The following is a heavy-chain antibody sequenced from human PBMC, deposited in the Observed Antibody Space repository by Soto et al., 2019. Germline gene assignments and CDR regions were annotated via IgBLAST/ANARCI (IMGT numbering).Heavy chain of an antibody. Sequence: QVQLQVWGAGLLKPSETLSLTCGVYGGSLSNYYWSWVRQPPGKGLEWIGEINHSGTINYNPSLKSRVPMSIEMSQNQFALNLISVTAADTAVYSCASGGVVDFWRGKDDYNSYMDVWGKGTTVTVS. CDR2: INHSGTI. CDR1: GGSLSNYY. J-gene: IGHJ6*03. D-gene: IGHD3-3*01. CDR3: ASGGVVDFWRGKDDYNSYMDV. V-gene: IGHV4-34*01.